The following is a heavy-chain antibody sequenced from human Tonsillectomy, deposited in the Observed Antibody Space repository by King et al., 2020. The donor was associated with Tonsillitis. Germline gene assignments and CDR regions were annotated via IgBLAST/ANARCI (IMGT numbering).Heavy chain of an antibody. J-gene: IGHJ6*03. D-gene: IGHD2-21*01. Sequence: VQLVESGGGLVQPGGALRLSCAASGFTLNSDWMHWVRQVPGKGLLWVSRIYNDGRDTRYADSVKGQFTISRDNAKNTLYLQMNSLRAEDTAVYYCAREIGIDYYYMDVWGKGNTVTVSS. CDR3: AREIGIDYYYMDV. CDR1: GFTLNSDW. V-gene: IGHV3-74*01. CDR2: IYNDGRDT.